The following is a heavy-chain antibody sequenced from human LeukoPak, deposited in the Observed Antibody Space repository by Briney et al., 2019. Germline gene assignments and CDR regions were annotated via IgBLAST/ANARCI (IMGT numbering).Heavy chain of an antibody. D-gene: IGHD4-17*01. Sequence: GESLKISCKGSGYSFTSYWIGWVRQMPGKGLEWMGIIYPGDSDTRYSPSFQGQVTISADKSISTAYLQWSSLKASDTAMYYCASPSYGDYYYYGVDVWGQGTTVTVSS. CDR2: IYPGDSDT. CDR3: ASPSYGDYYYYGVDV. CDR1: GYSFTSYW. V-gene: IGHV5-51*01. J-gene: IGHJ6*02.